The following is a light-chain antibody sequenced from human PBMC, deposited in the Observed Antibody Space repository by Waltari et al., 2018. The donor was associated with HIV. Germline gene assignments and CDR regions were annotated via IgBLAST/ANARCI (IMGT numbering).Light chain of an antibody. Sequence: SYVVTQPPSVSVAPGETATITCGGNKIGGERVHWYQQKPGPAPVRVLYDDSDRPSGIPERLSASNSGNTATLTISRVEAGDEADYYCQVWDIRSDSVVFGGGTKLTVL. CDR3: QVWDIRSDSVV. CDR1: KIGGER. J-gene: IGLJ2*01. V-gene: IGLV3-21*02. CDR2: DDS.